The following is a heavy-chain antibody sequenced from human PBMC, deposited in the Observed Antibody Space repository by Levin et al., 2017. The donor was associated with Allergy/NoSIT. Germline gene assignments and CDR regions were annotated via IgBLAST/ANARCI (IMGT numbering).Heavy chain of an antibody. CDR2: IYYSGST. Sequence: SETLSLTCTVSGGSISSYYWSWIRQPPGKGLEWIGYIYYSGSTDYNPSLKSRVTISVHTSKNQFSLKLSSVTAADTAVYYVARGRYNWNDRAFDYWGQGTLVTVSS. D-gene: IGHD1-1*01. J-gene: IGHJ4*02. V-gene: IGHV4-59*01. CDR1: GGSISSYY. CDR3: ARGRYNWNDRAFDY.